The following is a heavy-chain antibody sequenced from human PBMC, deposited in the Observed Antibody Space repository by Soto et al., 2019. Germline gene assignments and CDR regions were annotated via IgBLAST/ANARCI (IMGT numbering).Heavy chain of an antibody. J-gene: IGHJ6*02. CDR2: IDPSDSYT. D-gene: IGHD5-18*01. Sequence: GESLKISCKGSGYRFTSYWISWVRQMPGKGLEWMGRIDPSDSYTNYSPSFQGHVTISADKSISTAYLQWSSLKASDTAMYYCARLRHSDYYYYGMDVWGQGTTVTVSS. V-gene: IGHV5-10-1*01. CDR3: ARLRHSDYYYYGMDV. CDR1: GYRFTSYW.